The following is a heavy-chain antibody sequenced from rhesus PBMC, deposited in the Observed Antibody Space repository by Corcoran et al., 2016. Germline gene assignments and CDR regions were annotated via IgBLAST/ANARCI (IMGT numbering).Heavy chain of an antibody. D-gene: IGHD3-34*01. Sequence: QVQLQESGPGLVKPSETLSLTCAGSGGSISGHNWNWIRIPPGKGLDWIGYIGGSSGKPDYNSSLKTRVTISTDTSKNQFSLNLISVTAADTAVYYCARAAPGVDYAFDVWGQGLRATVSS. CDR2: IGGSSGKP. CDR1: GGSISGHN. V-gene: IGHV4S5*01. CDR3: ARAAPGVDYAFDV. J-gene: IGHJ3*01.